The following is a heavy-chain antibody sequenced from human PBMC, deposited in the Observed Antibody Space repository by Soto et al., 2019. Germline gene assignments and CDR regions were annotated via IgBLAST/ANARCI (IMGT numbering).Heavy chain of an antibody. J-gene: IGHJ4*02. V-gene: IGHV3-9*01. D-gene: IGHD2-21*02. CDR1: GFTFDDHA. Sequence: EVQLVESGGGLVQPGRSLRLSCAASGFTFDDHAMHWVRQRPGKGLEWVALISWNGTSTGYADSVKGRFAISRDSAKNSVYLQMASLRAEDTALSYCARDRLAAGGDNYAIDSWGQGILLVVSS. CDR2: ISWNGTST. CDR3: ARDRLAAGGDNYAIDS.